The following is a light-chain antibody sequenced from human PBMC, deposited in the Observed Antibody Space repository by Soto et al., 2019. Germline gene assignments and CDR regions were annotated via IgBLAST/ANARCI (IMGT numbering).Light chain of an antibody. Sequence: DIQMTQSPSSLSASVGDRVTITCRASQSISRYLNWYQQRPGKAPKFLIYAASSLQSGVPSRFSGSGFGTDFTLTISSLQPDDFATYYCQQYNSYSWTFGQGTKVDIK. CDR3: QQYNSYSWT. V-gene: IGKV1-39*01. CDR2: AAS. CDR1: QSISRY. J-gene: IGKJ1*01.